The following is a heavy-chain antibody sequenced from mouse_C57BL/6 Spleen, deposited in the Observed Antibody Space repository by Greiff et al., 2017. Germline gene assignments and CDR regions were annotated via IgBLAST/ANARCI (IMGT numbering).Heavy chain of an antibody. CDR1: GYTFTSYW. CDR2: IHPSDSDT. V-gene: IGHV1-74*01. Sequence: VQLQQPGAELVKPGASVKVSCKASGYTFTSYWMHWVKQRPGQGLEWIGRIHPSDSDTNYNQKFKGKATLTVDKSSSTAYMQLSSLTSEDSAVYYWAIPYYYGSSDGAVGYWGQGASVTVSS. J-gene: IGHJ4*01. D-gene: IGHD1-1*01. CDR3: AIPYYYGSSDGAVGY.